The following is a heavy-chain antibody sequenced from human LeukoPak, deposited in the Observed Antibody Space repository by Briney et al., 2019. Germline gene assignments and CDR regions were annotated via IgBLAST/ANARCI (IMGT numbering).Heavy chain of an antibody. Sequence: GGSLRLSCAASGFTFSSYGMHWVRQAPGKGLEWVAFIRYDGSNKYYADSVKGRFTISRDNSKNTLYLQMNSLRAEDTAVYYCAKDSGSGWCPEYFQHWRQGTLVTVSS. D-gene: IGHD6-19*01. J-gene: IGHJ1*01. CDR2: IRYDGSNK. CDR1: GFTFSSYG. CDR3: AKDSGSGWCPEYFQH. V-gene: IGHV3-30*02.